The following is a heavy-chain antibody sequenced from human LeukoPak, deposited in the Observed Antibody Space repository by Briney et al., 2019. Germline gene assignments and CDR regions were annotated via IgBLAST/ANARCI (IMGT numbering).Heavy chain of an antibody. Sequence: PGGSLRLSCAASGFTVSSNYMSWVRQAPGKGLEWVSVIYSGGSTYYADSVKGRFTISRDNSKNTLYLQMNSLRAEDTAVYYCAKASYQDIVVVVAATTPFDYWGQGTLVTVSS. CDR1: GFTVSSNY. V-gene: IGHV3-53*01. CDR3: AKASYQDIVVVVAATTPFDY. J-gene: IGHJ4*02. D-gene: IGHD2-15*01. CDR2: IYSGGST.